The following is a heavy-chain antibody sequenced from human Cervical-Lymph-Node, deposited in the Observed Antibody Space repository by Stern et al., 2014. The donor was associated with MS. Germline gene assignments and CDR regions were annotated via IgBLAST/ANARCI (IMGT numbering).Heavy chain of an antibody. CDR1: GYTLSEIS. CDR3: ATHRGRVTYYYGMDV. J-gene: IGHJ6*02. V-gene: IGHV1-24*01. D-gene: IGHD2-21*02. Sequence: VQIVQSGAEVKKPGASVKVSCKVSGYTLSEISMHWVRQAPGKGLERLGGFDPEHGETRYAQKFQGRVTMAEDRSTDTAYMELSSLRSEDTAVYYCATHRGRVTYYYGMDVWGQGTTVTVSS. CDR2: FDPEHGET.